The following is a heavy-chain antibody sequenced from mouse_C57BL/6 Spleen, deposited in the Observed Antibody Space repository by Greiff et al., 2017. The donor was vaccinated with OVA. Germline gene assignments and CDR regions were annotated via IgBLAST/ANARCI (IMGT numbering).Heavy chain of an antibody. D-gene: IGHD1-1*01. CDR2: IRNKANGYTT. CDR3: ARYYYGSSYGGFYWYFDV. J-gene: IGHJ1*03. CDR1: GFTFTDYY. V-gene: IGHV7-3*01. Sequence: EVKVEESGGGLVQPGGSLSLSCAASGFTFTDYYMSWVRQPPGKALEWLGFIRNKANGYTTEYSASVKGRFTISRDNSQSILYLQMNALRAEDSATYYCARYYYGSSYGGFYWYFDVWGTGTTVTVSS.